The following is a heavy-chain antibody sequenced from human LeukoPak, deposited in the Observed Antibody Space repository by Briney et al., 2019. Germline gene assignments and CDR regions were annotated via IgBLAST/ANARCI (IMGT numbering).Heavy chain of an antibody. J-gene: IGHJ4*02. CDR2: ISYDGSNK. V-gene: IGHV3-30-3*01. CDR1: GFTFSSYA. Sequence: PGGSLRLSCAASGFTFSSYAMHWVRQAPGKGLEWVAVISYDGSNKYYADSVKGRFTISRDNSKNTLYLQMNSLRAEDTAVYYCARDWEDWGQGTLVTVSS. D-gene: IGHD1-26*01. CDR3: ARDWED.